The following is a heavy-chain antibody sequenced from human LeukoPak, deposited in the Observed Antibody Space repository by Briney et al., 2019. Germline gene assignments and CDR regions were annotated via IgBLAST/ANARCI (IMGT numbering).Heavy chain of an antibody. CDR3: ARQPSLRVDYYYGMDV. J-gene: IGHJ6*02. CDR1: GASISSSSYY. CDR2: IYYTGNT. D-gene: IGHD2-8*02. V-gene: IGHV4-39*01. Sequence: SETLSLTCTVSGASISSSSYYWGWVRQPPGKGLEWIGAIYYTGNTYFNPSLESRLTISVDTSKNQFSLKLDSVTAADTAVYYCARQPSLRVDYYYGMDVWGQGTTVTVSS.